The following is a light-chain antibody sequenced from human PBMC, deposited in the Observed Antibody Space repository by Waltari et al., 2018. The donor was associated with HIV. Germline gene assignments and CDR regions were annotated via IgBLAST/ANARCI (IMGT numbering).Light chain of an antibody. J-gene: IGLJ1*01. Sequence: QSALTQPPSTSGTPGQRVTMSCSGRSSNAGSDNVYCYQKIPGTAPKLLIYNDNQRPSGVPDRFSGSKSGTSASLAISGLRSEDEADYYCAAWDNILSGYVFGTGTKVTVL. CDR3: AAWDNILSGYV. CDR2: NDN. CDR1: SSNAGSDN. V-gene: IGLV1-47*01.